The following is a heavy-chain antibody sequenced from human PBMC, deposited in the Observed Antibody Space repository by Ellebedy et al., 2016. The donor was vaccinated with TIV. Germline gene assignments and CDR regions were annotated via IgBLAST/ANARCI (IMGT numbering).Heavy chain of an antibody. CDR3: AKGCSTDYTGTFDQ. J-gene: IGHJ4*02. D-gene: IGHD1-26*01. CDR2: ISSNGNTQ. CDR1: GFTFSGSA. V-gene: IGHV3-30*18. Sequence: PGGSLRLSCAASGFTFSGSAMHRVRQAPGKGLEYVAGISSNGNTQYYADSVKGRFTVSRDNSKKIMYLQVNSLSLRDEDTAVYYCAKGCSTDYTGTFDQWGQGTLVSVSS.